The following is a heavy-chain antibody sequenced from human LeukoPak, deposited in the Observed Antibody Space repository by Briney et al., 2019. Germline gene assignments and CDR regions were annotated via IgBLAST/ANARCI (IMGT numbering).Heavy chain of an antibody. J-gene: IGHJ5*02. CDR1: GYTFTSYD. CDR3: ARDIDCSSTSCYHP. V-gene: IGHV1-2*02. CDR2: INPNSGGT. Sequence: ASVKVSCKASGYTFTSYDINWVRQAPGQGLEWMGWINPNSGGTNYAQKFQGRVTMTRDTSISTAYMELSRLRSDDTAVYSCARDIDCSSTSCYHPGGQGTLVTVSS. D-gene: IGHD2-2*01.